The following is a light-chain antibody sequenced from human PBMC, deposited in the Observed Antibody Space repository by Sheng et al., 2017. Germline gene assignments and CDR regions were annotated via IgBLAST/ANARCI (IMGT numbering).Light chain of an antibody. CDR3: SSFSFGSA. CDR1: SSDVGNSNY. V-gene: IGLV2-14*03. J-gene: IGLJ1*01. Sequence: QSALTQPASVSGSPGQSITISCTGISSDVGNSNYVSWYQQHPGKAPKLMIYDVTNRPSGVSNRFYGSKSGNTASLTISGLQAEDEADYYCSSFSFGSAFGTGTKVTVL. CDR2: DVT.